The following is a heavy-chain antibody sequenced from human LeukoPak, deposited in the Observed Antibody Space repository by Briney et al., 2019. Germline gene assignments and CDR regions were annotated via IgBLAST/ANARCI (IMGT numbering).Heavy chain of an antibody. V-gene: IGHV4-34*01. CDR3: ASVQLGRFSVRYFDL. D-gene: IGHD7-27*01. J-gene: IGHJ2*01. CDR1: GGSFSGYY. Sequence: SETLSLTCAVYGGSFSGYYWSWIRQPPGKGLEWIGEINHSGSTNYNPSLKSRVTISVDTSKNQLSLKLSSVTAADTAVYYCASVQLGRFSVRYFDLWGRGTLVTVSS. CDR2: INHSGST.